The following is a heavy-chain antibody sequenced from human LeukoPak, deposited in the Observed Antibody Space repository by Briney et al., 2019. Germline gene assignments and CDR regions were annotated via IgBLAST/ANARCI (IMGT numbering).Heavy chain of an antibody. CDR1: GYTFTGYY. CDR3: ARDRSYGDYGYNWFDP. Sequence: GASVTVSCKASGYTFTGYYMHWVRQAPGQGLEWMGWINPNSGGTNYAQKFQGRVTMTRDTSISTAYMELSRLRSDDTAVYYCARDRSYGDYGYNWFDPWGQGTLVTVSS. V-gene: IGHV1-2*02. D-gene: IGHD4-17*01. J-gene: IGHJ5*02. CDR2: INPNSGGT.